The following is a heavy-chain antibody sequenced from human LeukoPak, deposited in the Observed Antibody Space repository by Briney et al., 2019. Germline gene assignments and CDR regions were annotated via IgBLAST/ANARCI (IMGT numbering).Heavy chain of an antibody. V-gene: IGHV3-21*01. J-gene: IGHJ4*02. D-gene: IGHD3-3*01. CDR3: ARDSRFLEWLLDY. CDR2: ISSSSNYI. CDR1: GFTFNSYS. Sequence: GGSLRLSCAASGFTFNSYSMDWVRQAPGKGLEWVSSISSSSNYIYYADSVKGRFTTSRDNAKNSLYLQMNSLRAEDTAVYYCARDSRFLEWLLDYWGQGTLVTVSS.